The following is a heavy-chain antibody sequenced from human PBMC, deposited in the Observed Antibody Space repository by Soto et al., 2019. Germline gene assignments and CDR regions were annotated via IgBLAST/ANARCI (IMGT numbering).Heavy chain of an antibody. Sequence: SETLSLTCTVSGGSISSSNYFWGWIRQPPGKGLEWIGSMYYSGSTYYNPSLKSRVTISVDTSKNQFSLKLSSVTAADTAVYYCARGHYYDSSGSAPDYWGQGTLVT. CDR2: MYYSGST. V-gene: IGHV4-39*07. J-gene: IGHJ4*02. CDR3: ARGHYYDSSGSAPDY. CDR1: GGSISSSNYF. D-gene: IGHD3-22*01.